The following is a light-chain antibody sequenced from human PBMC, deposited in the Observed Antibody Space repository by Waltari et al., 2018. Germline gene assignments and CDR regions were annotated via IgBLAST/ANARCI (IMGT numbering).Light chain of an antibody. V-gene: IGKV3-15*01. CDR3: QKKDNWLGT. CDR1: QSIRSN. J-gene: IGKJ1*01. CDR2: GAS. Sequence: IVMTQSLATLSVFPGERATLPCRARQSIRSNVALYQHTPGQAPRLLIYGASTRGTGIPARFSGSGSGTEFALTISSLEAEDFAVYCCQKKDNWLGTFSQATKVEIK.